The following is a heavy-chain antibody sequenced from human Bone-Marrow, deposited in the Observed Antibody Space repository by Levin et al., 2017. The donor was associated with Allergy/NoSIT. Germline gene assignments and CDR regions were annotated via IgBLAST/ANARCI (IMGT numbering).Heavy chain of an antibody. CDR2: ISAGGNYI. CDR1: GILFSSYD. V-gene: IGHV3-21*01. J-gene: IGHJ6*02. Sequence: GESLKISCAASGILFSSYDMNWVRQAPGKGLEWVSSISAGGNYIYYADSVKGRFTISRDNAKNSLFLQINSLRAEDTAVYYCASWAMYHYDRSAFDYFYYAMDVWGQGTTVTVSS. D-gene: IGHD3-22*01. CDR3: ASWAMYHYDRSAFDYFYYAMDV.